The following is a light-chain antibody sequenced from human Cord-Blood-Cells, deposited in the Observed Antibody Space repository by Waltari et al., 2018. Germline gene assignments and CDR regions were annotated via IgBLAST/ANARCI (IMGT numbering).Light chain of an antibody. J-gene: IGKJ1*01. CDR1: QSVSSSY. V-gene: IGKV3-20*01. CDR2: GAS. Sequence: IVLTQTPGTLSLSPGERATLSCRASQSVSSSYLAWYQQKPGQAPRLLSYGASSRATCIPDRFSGSGSVTDFTLTISRLEPEDFAVYYCQQYGSSPLTFGQGTKLEIK. CDR3: QQYGSSPLT.